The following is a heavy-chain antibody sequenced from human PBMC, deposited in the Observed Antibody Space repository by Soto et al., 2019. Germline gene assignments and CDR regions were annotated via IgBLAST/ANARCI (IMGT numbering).Heavy chain of an antibody. CDR1: GDTFSSYA. Sequence: GASVKVSCKASGDTFSSYAISWVRQAPGQGLEWMGGIVPIFGTANYAQKFQGRVTITADESTSTAYMELSSLRSEDTAVYYCARPGRGWFGETIADAFDIWGQGTMVTVSS. CDR3: ARPGRGWFGETIADAFDI. J-gene: IGHJ3*02. D-gene: IGHD3-10*01. V-gene: IGHV1-69*13. CDR2: IVPIFGTA.